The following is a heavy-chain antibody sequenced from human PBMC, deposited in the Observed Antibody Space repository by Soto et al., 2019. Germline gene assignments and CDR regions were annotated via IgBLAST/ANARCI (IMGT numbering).Heavy chain of an antibody. CDR1: GGSISSYY. CDR2: IYYSGST. Sequence: SETLSLTCTVSGGSISSYYWSWIRQPPGKGLEWIGYIYYSGSTNYNPSLKSRVTISVDTSKNQFSLKLSSVTAADTAVYYCARDFGTRGNNWFDPWGQGTLVTVSS. V-gene: IGHV4-59*01. J-gene: IGHJ5*02. CDR3: ARDFGTRGNNWFDP. D-gene: IGHD3-16*01.